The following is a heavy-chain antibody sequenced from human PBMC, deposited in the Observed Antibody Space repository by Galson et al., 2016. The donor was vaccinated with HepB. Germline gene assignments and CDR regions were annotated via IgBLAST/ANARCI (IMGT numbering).Heavy chain of an antibody. CDR3: ARRVNTARFDP. CDR1: GFTFSGYG. Sequence: SLRLSCAASGFTFSGYGMHWVRQAPGKGLEWVAVIWYDGSREYYADSVMGRFTISRDNSKNTLYLQMNRLRAEDTAVYYCARRVNTARFDPWGQGTLVTVSS. J-gene: IGHJ5*02. V-gene: IGHV3-33*01. CDR2: IWYDGSRE. D-gene: IGHD5-18*01.